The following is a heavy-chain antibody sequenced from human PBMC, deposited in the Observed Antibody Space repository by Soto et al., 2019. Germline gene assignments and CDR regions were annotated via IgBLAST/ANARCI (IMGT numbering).Heavy chain of an antibody. J-gene: IGHJ5*02. Sequence: QITLKESGPTLVKPTQTLTLTCTFSGFSLTTSGVGVGWIRQPPGKALEWLALIYWVDDKGYSPSLKSRLTTTKPTSKTQADPPMTNMDPADTAPYFCAHRTTTVTWRFDPWGQGTLVTVSP. CDR2: IYWVDDK. CDR3: AHRTTTVTWRFDP. V-gene: IGHV2-5*02. D-gene: IGHD4-17*01. CDR1: GFSLTTSGVG.